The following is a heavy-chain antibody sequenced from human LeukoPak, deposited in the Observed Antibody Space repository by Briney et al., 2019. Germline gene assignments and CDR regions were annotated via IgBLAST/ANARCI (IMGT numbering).Heavy chain of an antibody. V-gene: IGHV3-11*03. J-gene: IGHJ4*02. CDR3: ARLLLWFGGLDY. D-gene: IGHD3-10*01. Sequence: GGSLRHSCAASGFSFSDYSMTWIRQAPGKGLEWVSYISSSSIYTNYADSVKGRFTISRDNAKNSLYLQMNSLRTEDTAVYYCARLLLWFGGLDYWGQGTLVTVSS. CDR1: GFSFSDYS. CDR2: ISSSSIYT.